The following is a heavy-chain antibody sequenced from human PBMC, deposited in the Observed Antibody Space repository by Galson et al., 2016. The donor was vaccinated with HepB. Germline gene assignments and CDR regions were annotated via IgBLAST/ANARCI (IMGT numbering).Heavy chain of an antibody. V-gene: IGHV3-11*04. D-gene: IGHD2-15*01. CDR3: AREMGYCSGGSCYDVAFDI. CDR1: GFTFSDYY. Sequence: SLRLSCAASGFTFSDYYMSWIRQAPGKGLEWVSYISSRGSTIYYADSVKGRFTISRDNAKSSLYLQMNNLRAEDTAVYYCAREMGYCSGGSCYDVAFDIWGQGTMVTVSS. J-gene: IGHJ3*02. CDR2: ISSRGSTI.